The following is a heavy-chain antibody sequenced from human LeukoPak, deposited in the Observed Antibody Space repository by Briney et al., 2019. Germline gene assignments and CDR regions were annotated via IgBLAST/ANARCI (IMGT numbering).Heavy chain of an antibody. V-gene: IGHV3-33*08. D-gene: IGHD1-7*01. J-gene: IGHJ4*02. CDR1: GFTFSNYA. CDR2: IRPDGSHI. Sequence: GGSLRLSCAASGFTFSNYAMNWVRQAPGKGLEWVAVIRPDGSHISYVDPVKGRFTISRDNSNNMLYLQMSSLRAEDTALYYCLREVDWKYAFDYWGRGTLVTVSS. CDR3: LREVDWKYAFDY.